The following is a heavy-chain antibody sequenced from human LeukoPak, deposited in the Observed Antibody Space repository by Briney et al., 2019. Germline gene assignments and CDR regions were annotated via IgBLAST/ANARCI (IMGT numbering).Heavy chain of an antibody. V-gene: IGHV3-23*01. CDR2: ISGSGDTK. Sequence: QPGRSLRLSCGVSGFTFSSYTMSWVRQPPGKGLKWVSSISGSGDTKYYADPVKGRFTISRDNSKNTLYLQMSSLRVEDTAVYYCAKGESYQYSDYWGQGSLVTVSS. J-gene: IGHJ4*02. CDR1: GFTFSSYT. D-gene: IGHD3-16*02. CDR3: AKGESYQYSDY.